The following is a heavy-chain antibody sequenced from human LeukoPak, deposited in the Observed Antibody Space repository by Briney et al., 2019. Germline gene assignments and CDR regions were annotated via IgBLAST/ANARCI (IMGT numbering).Heavy chain of an antibody. D-gene: IGHD1-26*01. CDR1: GFTFSSYS. J-gene: IGHJ4*02. Sequence: GSLRLSCAASGFTFSSYSMNWVRRAPGKGLEWVSYISSSSSTIYYADSVKGRFTISRDNAKNSLYLQMNSLRGEDTAVYYCARGLVGALDYWGQGTLVTVSS. CDR2: ISSSSSTI. CDR3: ARGLVGALDY. V-gene: IGHV3-48*04.